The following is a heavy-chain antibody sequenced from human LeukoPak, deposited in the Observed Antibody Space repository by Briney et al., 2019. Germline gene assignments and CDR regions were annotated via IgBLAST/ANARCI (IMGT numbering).Heavy chain of an antibody. CDR3: ARVPHCSSNSCQAWFDP. J-gene: IGHJ5*02. CDR1: GGSIRDDY. D-gene: IGHD2-2*01. Sequence: PSETLSLTCTFSGGSIRDDYWSWIRQPPGKGLEWIGNIYYSGSTKYNPSLKSRVTISIDTSRNQFSLKLTSVTAADTAVYYCARVPHCSSNSCQAWFDPWGQGTLDTVSS. V-gene: IGHV4-59*01. CDR2: IYYSGST.